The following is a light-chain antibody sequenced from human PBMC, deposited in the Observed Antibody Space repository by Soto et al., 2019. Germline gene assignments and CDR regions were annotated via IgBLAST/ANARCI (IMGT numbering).Light chain of an antibody. CDR1: SGHSDYA. CDR3: QTWGTGIRV. J-gene: IGLJ2*01. V-gene: IGLV4-69*01. CDR2: LNSDGSH. Sequence: QPVLTQSPSASASLGASVKLTCTLTSGHSDYAIAWHQQQPEKGPRYLMKLNSDGSHSKGDGIPDRFSGSSSGAERYLTISSLQSEDEADYYCQTWGTGIRVFGGGTTLTVL.